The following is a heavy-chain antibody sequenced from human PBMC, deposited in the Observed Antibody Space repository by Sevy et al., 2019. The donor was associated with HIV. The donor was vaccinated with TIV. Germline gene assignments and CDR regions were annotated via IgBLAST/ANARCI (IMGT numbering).Heavy chain of an antibody. CDR3: ARPRANYVDHYFFYAMDV. J-gene: IGHJ6*02. V-gene: IGHV3-30-3*01. CDR1: GFAFSNYYA. Sequence: GESLKISCAASGFAFSNYYAMHWVRQAPGKGLEWVALISYDGSDKYYADSVKGRFTISRDNFENTLYLQMNSLTTEDTAVYYCARPRANYVDHYFFYAMDVWGQGTTVTVSS. D-gene: IGHD4-17*01. CDR2: ISYDGSDK.